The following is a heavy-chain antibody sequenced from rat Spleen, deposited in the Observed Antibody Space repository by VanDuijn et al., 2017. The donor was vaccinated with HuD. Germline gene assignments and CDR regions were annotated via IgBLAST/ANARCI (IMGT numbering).Heavy chain of an antibody. CDR3: ARHLGSYYPYWYFDF. J-gene: IGHJ1*01. CDR1: GFSLTSYT. Sequence: QVQLKESGPGLVQPSQTLSLTCTVSGFSLTSYTVSWVRQPPGKRLVWMGTIWAGGGKNYNSAVQSRLSISRDTSKSQVFLKMISLQPEDTGTYYCARHLGSYYPYWYFDFWGPGTMVTVSS. D-gene: IGHD1-12*02. V-gene: IGHV2-72*01. CDR2: IWAGGGK.